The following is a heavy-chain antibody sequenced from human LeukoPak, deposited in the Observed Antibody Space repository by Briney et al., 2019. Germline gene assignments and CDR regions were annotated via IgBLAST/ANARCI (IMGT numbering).Heavy chain of an antibody. CDR1: GFTFSSYW. V-gene: IGHV3-7*03. CDR3: ARDLMGIAYRGAFYY. Sequence: PGGSLRLSCAASGFTFSSYWMSWVRQAPGKGLEWVANIKQDESEKCYVDSVKGRFTISRDNAKNSLYLQMNSLRAEDTAVYYCARDLMGIAYRGAFYYWGQGTLVTVSS. D-gene: IGHD6-13*01. CDR2: IKQDESEK. J-gene: IGHJ4*02.